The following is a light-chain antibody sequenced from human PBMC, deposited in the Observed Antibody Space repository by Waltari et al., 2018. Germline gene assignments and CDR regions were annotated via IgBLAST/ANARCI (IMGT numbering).Light chain of an antibody. J-gene: IGKJ4*01. CDR1: QTISSY. Sequence: DIQMTQSPSSLSASVGYRVTITCRASQTISSYLAWYQQKPGKVPKLLIYAASSLESGVPSRFSGSGSGTEFTFTISSLQPEDFATYYCQQHNSHPLTFGGGTKVEIK. CDR3: QQHNSHPLT. V-gene: IGKV1-17*03. CDR2: AAS.